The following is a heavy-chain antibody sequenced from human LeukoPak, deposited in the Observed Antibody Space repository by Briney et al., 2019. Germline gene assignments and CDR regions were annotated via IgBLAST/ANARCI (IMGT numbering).Heavy chain of an antibody. Sequence: ASVKVSCKASGYTFTSYDINRVRQATGQGLEWMGWMNPNSGNTGYAQKFQGRVTMTRNTSISTAYMELSSLRSEDTAVYYCARRLLEGGYLFSIGGWDYYYGMDVWGQGATVTVSS. D-gene: IGHD5-12*01. CDR1: GYTFTSYD. CDR2: MNPNSGNT. CDR3: ARRLLEGGYLFSIGGWDYYYGMDV. V-gene: IGHV1-8*01. J-gene: IGHJ6*02.